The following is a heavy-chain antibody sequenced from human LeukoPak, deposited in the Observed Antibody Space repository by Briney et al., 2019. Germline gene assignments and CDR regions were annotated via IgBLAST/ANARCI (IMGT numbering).Heavy chain of an antibody. CDR1: GGTFSSYA. D-gene: IGHD3-3*01. CDR3: ARDYDFWSGYLDY. V-gene: IGHV1-69*01. Sequence: GASVKVSCKASGGTFSSYAISWVRQAPGQGLDWMGGIIPIFGTANYAQKFQGRVTITADESTSTAYMELSSLRSEDTAVYYCARDYDFWSGYLDYWGQGTLVTVSS. CDR2: IIPIFGTA. J-gene: IGHJ4*02.